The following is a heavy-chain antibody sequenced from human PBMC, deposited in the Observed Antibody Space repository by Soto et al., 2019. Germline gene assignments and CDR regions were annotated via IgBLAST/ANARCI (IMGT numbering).Heavy chain of an antibody. Sequence: EVQLVESGGDLVQPGGSLRLSCADSRFTFSGYWMYWVRQAPGKGLEWVANIKEDGSEKNYLDSVRGRFTISRDNAKNSLYLQMNSLRAEDTAVYYCARGARIWGQGTMVTVS. V-gene: IGHV3-7*01. CDR1: RFTFSGYW. CDR3: ARGARI. J-gene: IGHJ3*02. CDR2: IKEDGSEK.